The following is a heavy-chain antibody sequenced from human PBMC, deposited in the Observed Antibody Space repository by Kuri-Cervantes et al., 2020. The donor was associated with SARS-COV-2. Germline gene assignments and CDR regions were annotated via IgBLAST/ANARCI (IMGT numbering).Heavy chain of an antibody. J-gene: IGHJ2*01. V-gene: IGHV3-30*03. D-gene: IGHD6-13*01. Sequence: GGSLRLSCAASGFTFSSYGMHWVRQAPGKGLEWVAVISYDGSNKYYADSVKGRFTISRDNSKNTLYLQMNSLRAEDTAVYYCSAGTKYLDWYFDLWGRGTLVTVSS. CDR2: ISYDGSNK. CDR3: SAGTKYLDWYFDL. CDR1: GFTFSSYG.